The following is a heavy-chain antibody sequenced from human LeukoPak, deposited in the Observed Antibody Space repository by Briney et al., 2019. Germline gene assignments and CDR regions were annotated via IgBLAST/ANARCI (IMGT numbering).Heavy chain of an antibody. CDR2: INWNGGSK. Sequence: GGSPRLSCAASGFTFDDYGMSWVRQAPGKGLEWVSGINWNGGSKGYADSVKGRFTISRDSAKNSLYLQMNSLRAEDTALYYCARGFGSRSYTIFDYWGQGTLVTVSS. J-gene: IGHJ4*02. D-gene: IGHD3-10*01. V-gene: IGHV3-20*04. CDR1: GFTFDDYG. CDR3: ARGFGSRSYTIFDY.